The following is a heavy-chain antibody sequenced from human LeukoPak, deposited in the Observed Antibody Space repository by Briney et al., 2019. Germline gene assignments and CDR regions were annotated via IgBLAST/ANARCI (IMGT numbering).Heavy chain of an antibody. J-gene: IGHJ3*02. Sequence: GESLKISCKDSGSNFVDYWIGWVRQVPGGGLEWMAVIFPGDSETTYSPSFQGQVSISVDTSTNTAYLEWSSLKASDTAMYYCARPTDYDILTGLNDAFDIWGQGTMVTVSS. D-gene: IGHD3-9*01. CDR3: ARPTDYDILTGLNDAFDI. CDR2: IFPGDSET. V-gene: IGHV5-51*01. CDR1: GSNFVDYW.